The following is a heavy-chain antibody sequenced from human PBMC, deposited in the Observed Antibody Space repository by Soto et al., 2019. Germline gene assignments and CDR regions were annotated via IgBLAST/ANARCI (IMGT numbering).Heavy chain of an antibody. J-gene: IGHJ6*02. CDR2: ISYDGSNK. V-gene: IGHV3-30*18. CDR3: AKGMTTVTTGYYYYGMDV. CDR1: GFTFSSYG. Sequence: GGSLRLSCAASGFTFSSYGMHWVRQAPGKGLEWVAVISYDGSNKYYADSVKGRFTISRDNSKNTLYLQMNSLRAEDTAVYYCAKGMTTVTTGYYYYGMDVWGQGTTVTVSS. D-gene: IGHD4-17*01.